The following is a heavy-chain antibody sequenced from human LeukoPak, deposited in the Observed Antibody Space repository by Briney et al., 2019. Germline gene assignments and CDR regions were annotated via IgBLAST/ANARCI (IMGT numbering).Heavy chain of an antibody. V-gene: IGHV4-39*07. Sequence: SETLSLTCTVSGGSISSSSYYWGWIRQPPGKGLEWIGSIYYSGSTYYNPSLKSRVTISVDTSNRKLSLKLSSVIAADTAVYYCASGSGSPPVDYWGQGTLVTVSS. CDR1: GGSISSSSYY. CDR3: ASGSGSPPVDY. J-gene: IGHJ4*02. D-gene: IGHD3-10*01. CDR2: IYYSGST.